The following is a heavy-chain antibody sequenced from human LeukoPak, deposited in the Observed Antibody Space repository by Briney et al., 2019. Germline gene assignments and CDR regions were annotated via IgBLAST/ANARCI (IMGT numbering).Heavy chain of an antibody. D-gene: IGHD1-1*01. V-gene: IGHV4-39*07. Sequence: SETLSLTCSVSGGSINSSSYYWGWVRQPPGKGLEWIGSMYYRGSTYYNPSLKSRVTISVDTSKNQFSLKLSSVTAADTAVYYCARDAGHQLSRRNYYAMDVWGQGTTVTVSS. CDR1: GGSINSSSYY. CDR3: ARDAGHQLSRRNYYAMDV. J-gene: IGHJ6*02. CDR2: MYYRGST.